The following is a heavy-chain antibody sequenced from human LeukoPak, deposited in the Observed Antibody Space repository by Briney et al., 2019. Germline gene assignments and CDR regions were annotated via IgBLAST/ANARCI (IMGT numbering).Heavy chain of an antibody. CDR2: IYYSGST. CDR3: AREGLAVRTGTFDY. V-gene: IGHV4-31*03. CDR1: GGSISSGGYY. J-gene: IGHJ4*02. D-gene: IGHD1-7*01. Sequence: SETLSLTCTVSGGSISSGGYYWSWIRQHPGKGLEWIGYIYYSGSTYYNPSLKSRVTISVDTSKNQFSLKLSSVTAADTAVYYCAREGLAVRTGTFDYWGQGTLVTVSS.